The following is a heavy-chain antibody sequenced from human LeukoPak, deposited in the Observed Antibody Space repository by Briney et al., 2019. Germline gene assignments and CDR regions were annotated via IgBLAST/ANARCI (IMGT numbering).Heavy chain of an antibody. CDR1: GYTFTSYD. D-gene: IGHD5-12*01. CDR3: ARGLGLPSTFYYYMDV. V-gene: IGHV1-8*03. CDR2: MNPNSGNT. J-gene: IGHJ6*03. Sequence: GASVKVSCKASGYTFTSYDINWVRQAPGQGLEWMGWMNPNSGNTGYAQKFQGRVTITRNTSISTAYMELSSLRSEDTAVYYCARGLGLPSTFYYYMDVWGKGTTVTVSS.